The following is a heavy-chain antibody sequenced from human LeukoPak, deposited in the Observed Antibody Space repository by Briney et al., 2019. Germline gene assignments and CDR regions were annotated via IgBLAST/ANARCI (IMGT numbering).Heavy chain of an antibody. V-gene: IGHV3-48*01. Sequence: GGSLRLSCAASGFTFSPLGMNWVRQAPGRGLEWVSYISSGSSTTYYADSVKGRFTISRDNSKNTLYLQMNSLRAEDTAVYYCARESVTRRYSSSWYYFDYWGQGTLVTVSS. J-gene: IGHJ4*02. CDR2: ISSGSSTT. CDR1: GFTFSPLG. CDR3: ARESVTRRYSSSWYYFDY. D-gene: IGHD6-13*01.